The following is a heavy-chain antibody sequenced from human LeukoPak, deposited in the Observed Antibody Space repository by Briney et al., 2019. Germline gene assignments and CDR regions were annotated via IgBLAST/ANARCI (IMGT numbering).Heavy chain of an antibody. CDR1: GFTFDDYA. D-gene: IGHD2-8*01. Sequence: PGGSLRLSCAASGFTFDDYAMYWVRQAPGKGLEWVSGISWNSGSIAYADSVKGRITISRDNAKKSLYLQMNSLRAEDTALYYCAKDVGRVRTGVWFDPWGQGTLVTVSS. V-gene: IGHV3-9*01. CDR2: ISWNSGSI. CDR3: AKDVGRVRTGVWFDP. J-gene: IGHJ5*02.